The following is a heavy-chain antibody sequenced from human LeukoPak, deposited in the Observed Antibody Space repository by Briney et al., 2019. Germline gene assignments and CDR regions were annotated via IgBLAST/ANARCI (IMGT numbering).Heavy chain of an antibody. CDR3: ARASYYYDTSGLGAFDI. D-gene: IGHD3-22*01. J-gene: IGHJ3*02. CDR2: INWDGSRI. V-gene: IGHV3-9*01. Sequence: GRSLSLSCAASGFTFDDHAMYWVRQAPGKGLEWVSGINWDGSRIGYADAVKGRFTISRDSAKNSLYLQMNSLRAEDTALYYCARASYYYDTSGLGAFDIWGQGTLVTVSS. CDR1: GFTFDDHA.